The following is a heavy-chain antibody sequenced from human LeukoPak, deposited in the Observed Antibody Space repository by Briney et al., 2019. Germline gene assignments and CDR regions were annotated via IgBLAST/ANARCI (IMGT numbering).Heavy chain of an antibody. CDR1: GGSFSGYY. CDR2: INHSGST. CDR3: ARGQVSKGPPRQKRNAFDI. D-gene: IGHD4-11*01. V-gene: IGHV4-34*01. Sequence: PSETLSLTCAVYGGSFSGYYWSWIRQPPGKGLEWIGEINHSGSTNYNPSLKSRVTISVDTSKNQFSLKLSSVTAADTAVYYCARGQVSKGPPRQKRNAFDIWGQGTMVTVSS. J-gene: IGHJ3*02.